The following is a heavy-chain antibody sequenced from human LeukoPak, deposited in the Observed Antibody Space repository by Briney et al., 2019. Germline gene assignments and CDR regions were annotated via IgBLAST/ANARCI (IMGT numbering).Heavy chain of an antibody. V-gene: IGHV4-34*01. Sequence: SETLSLTCAVYGVSFSGYYWSWIRQPPGQGLEWIGEINHSGSTNYNPSLKSRVTITVDTSKNQFSLKLSSVTAADTAVYYCARGSGGYYFDYWGQGTLVTVSS. J-gene: IGHJ4*02. CDR3: ARGSGGYYFDY. CDR2: INHSGST. CDR1: GVSFSGYY. D-gene: IGHD6-19*01.